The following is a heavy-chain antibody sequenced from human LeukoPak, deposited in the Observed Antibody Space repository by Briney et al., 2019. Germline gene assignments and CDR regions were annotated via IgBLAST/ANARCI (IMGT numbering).Heavy chain of an antibody. V-gene: IGHV3-48*04. CDR3: AREGSVGATTVLDY. CDR1: GFTFSSYS. J-gene: IGHJ4*02. CDR2: ISSSSSTI. D-gene: IGHD1-26*01. Sequence: GGSLRLSCAASGFTFSSYSMNWVRQAPGKGLEWVSYISSSSSTIYYADSVKGRFTISRDNAKNSLYLQMNSLRAEDTAVYYCAREGSVGATTVLDYWGQGTLVTVSS.